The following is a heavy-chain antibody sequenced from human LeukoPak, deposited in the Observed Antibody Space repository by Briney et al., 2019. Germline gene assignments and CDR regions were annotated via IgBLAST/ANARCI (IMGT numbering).Heavy chain of an antibody. Sequence: GGSLRLSCAASGFTFSSYSMNWVRQAPGKGLEWVSSISSSSSYIYYADSVKGRFTISRDSAKNSLYLQMNSLRAEDTAVYYCARGWDTPSSFDIWGQGTMVTVSS. D-gene: IGHD5-18*01. CDR1: GFTFSSYS. CDR3: ARGWDTPSSFDI. CDR2: ISSSSSYI. J-gene: IGHJ3*02. V-gene: IGHV3-21*01.